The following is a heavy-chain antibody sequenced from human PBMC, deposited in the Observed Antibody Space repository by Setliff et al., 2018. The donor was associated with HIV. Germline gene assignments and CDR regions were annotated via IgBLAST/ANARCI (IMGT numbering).Heavy chain of an antibody. CDR1: GDSITSNSYY. CDR2: MYYSGNT. V-gene: IGHV4-39*01. D-gene: IGHD3-10*01. J-gene: IGHJ4*02. Sequence: SETLSLTCTVSGDSITSNSYYWGWIRQPPGKGLEWIGSMYYSGNTYYNPSLKSRVTISVDTSKNQFSLRLTSVTAADTAVYYCARNTRAGDFDYWGQGTLVTVSS. CDR3: ARNTRAGDFDY.